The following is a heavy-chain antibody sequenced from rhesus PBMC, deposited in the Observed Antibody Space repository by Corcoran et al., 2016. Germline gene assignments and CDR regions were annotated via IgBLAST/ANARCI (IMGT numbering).Heavy chain of an antibody. J-gene: IGHJ4*01. CDR2: FYGSGST. CDR1: GGSISSNY. CDR3: ARDLRSFGY. Sequence: QVQLQVSGPGLVKPSETLSLTFAVSGGSISSNYWSRIRQAPGKGLVWIGYFYGSGSTYYNHSRKGRVNLSVDTSKNQLSLKLSSVTAADTAVYYCARDLRSFGYWGQGVLVTVSS. V-gene: IGHV4S11*01.